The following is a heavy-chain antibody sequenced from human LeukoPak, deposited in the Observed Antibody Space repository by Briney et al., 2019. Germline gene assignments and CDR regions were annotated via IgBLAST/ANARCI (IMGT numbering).Heavy chain of an antibody. D-gene: IGHD3-3*01. J-gene: IGHJ4*02. CDR3: ARGSYDFWSGYLSL. CDR2: IYYRGST. CDR1: GGSINNYY. Sequence: SETLSLTCTVSGGSINNYYWSWIRQPPGEGLEWIGYIYYRGSTTYNPSLKSRVTISIDTSKNQFSLKLNSVTTADTAIYYCARGSYDFWSGYLSLWGQGTLVTVSS. V-gene: IGHV4-59*01.